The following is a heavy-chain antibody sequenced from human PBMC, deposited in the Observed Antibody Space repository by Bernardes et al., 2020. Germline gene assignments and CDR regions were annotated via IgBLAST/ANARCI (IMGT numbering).Heavy chain of an antibody. CDR1: GGTFSSYA. J-gene: IGHJ6*02. Sequence: SVKVSCKASGGTFSSYAISWVRQAPGQGLEWMGGIIPIFGTANYAQKFQGRVTITADESTSTAYMELSSLRSEDTAVYYCARGFIVVVPPYYYYYGMDVWGQGTTVTVSS. D-gene: IGHD2-15*01. CDR3: ARGFIVVVPPYYYYYGMDV. CDR2: IIPIFGTA. V-gene: IGHV1-69*13.